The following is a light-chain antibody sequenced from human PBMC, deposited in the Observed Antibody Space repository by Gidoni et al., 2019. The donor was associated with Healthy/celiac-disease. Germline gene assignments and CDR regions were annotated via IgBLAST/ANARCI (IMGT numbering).Light chain of an antibody. Sequence: HSALTQPASVSSSPRQSTTISCTGTSSDVGSYNLVSWYQQPPGKAPKLMIYEGSKRPSGVSNRFSGSKSGNTASLTISGLQAEDEADYYCCSYAGSSTHVVFGGGTKLTVL. CDR2: EGS. J-gene: IGLJ2*01. CDR3: CSYAGSSTHVV. CDR1: SSDVGSYNL. V-gene: IGLV2-23*01.